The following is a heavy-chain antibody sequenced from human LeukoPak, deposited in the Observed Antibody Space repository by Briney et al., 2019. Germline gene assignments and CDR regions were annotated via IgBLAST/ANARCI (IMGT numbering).Heavy chain of an antibody. D-gene: IGHD1-26*01. CDR2: IWFDGSNK. V-gene: IGHV3-33*01. J-gene: IGHJ4*02. Sequence: AGRSLRLSCEASGFTFSSYGMHWVRQAPGKGLEWVAIIWFDGSNKYYADSVKGRFTISRDNSKNTLFLQMNSLRAEDTAVYYCARAFIGSYYVGDYWGQGTLVTVSS. CDR3: ARAFIGSYYVGDY. CDR1: GFTFSSYG.